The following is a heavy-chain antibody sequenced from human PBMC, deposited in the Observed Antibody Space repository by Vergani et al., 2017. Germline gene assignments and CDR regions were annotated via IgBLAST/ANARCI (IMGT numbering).Heavy chain of an antibody. CDR2: INHSGST. CDR3: ARGGVAAAGRYMDV. V-gene: IGHV4-34*01. D-gene: IGHD6-13*01. Sequence: QVQLQQWGAGLLKPSETLSLTCAVYGGSFSGYYWSWIRQPPGKGLEWIGEINHSGSTNYNPSLKSRVTISVDTSKNQFSLKLSSVTAADTAVYYCARGGVAAAGRYMDVCGKGTTVTVSS. CDR1: GGSFSGYY. J-gene: IGHJ6*03.